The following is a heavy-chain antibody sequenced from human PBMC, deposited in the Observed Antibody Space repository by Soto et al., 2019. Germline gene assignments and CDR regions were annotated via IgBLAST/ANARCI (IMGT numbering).Heavy chain of an antibody. J-gene: IGHJ6*03. Sequence: EVQLVESGGGLVQPGGSLRLSCAASGFSLSGYWMHWVRQAPGRGLVWVSRIKSDGSSTSYGDSVKGRFTISRDNAKNTLYQQMKSRRAEDTSVYYCARGRYCSGGSCSDFFMDVWGKGTTVTVSS. CDR2: IKSDGSST. CDR1: GFSLSGYW. CDR3: ARGRYCSGGSCSDFFMDV. D-gene: IGHD2-15*01. V-gene: IGHV3-74*01.